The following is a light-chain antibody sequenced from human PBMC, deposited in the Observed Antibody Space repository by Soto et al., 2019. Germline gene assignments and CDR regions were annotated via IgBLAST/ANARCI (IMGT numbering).Light chain of an antibody. CDR1: QSVSSSY. J-gene: IGKJ4*01. CDR3: QHYGSSLLT. Sequence: EIVLTQSPGTLSLSPGERATLSCRASQSVSSSYLAWYQQKPGQAPRLLIYGASSRATGIPDRFSGSGSGTDFTLTISRLEPEDFAVYYCQHYGSSLLTFGGGIKVEIK. CDR2: GAS. V-gene: IGKV3-20*01.